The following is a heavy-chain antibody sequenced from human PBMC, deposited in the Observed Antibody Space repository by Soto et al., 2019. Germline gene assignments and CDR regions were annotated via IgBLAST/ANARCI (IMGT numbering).Heavy chain of an antibody. CDR3: ARPPTPYCSSPSCYGSDYYYMDV. J-gene: IGHJ6*03. D-gene: IGHD2-2*01. CDR1: GGTFSSYT. Sequence: QVQLVQSGAEVKKPGSSVKVSCKASGGTFSSYTISWVRQAPVQGLEWLGRIIPLLGIANYAQKFQGSVTSTADKSKSTAYMELSSLRSEDTAVDYCARPPTPYCSSPSCYGSDYYYMDVWVKGTTVNVSS. CDR2: IIPLLGIA. V-gene: IGHV1-69*02.